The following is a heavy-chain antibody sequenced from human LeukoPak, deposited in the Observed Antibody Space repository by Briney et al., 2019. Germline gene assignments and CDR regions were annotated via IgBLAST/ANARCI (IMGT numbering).Heavy chain of an antibody. V-gene: IGHV3-30*04. CDR3: ARDAPITGTTDYFDY. CDR2: ISYDGSNK. D-gene: IGHD1-20*01. CDR1: GFTFSSYA. Sequence: GGSLRLSRAASGFTFSSYAMHWVRQAPGKGLEWVAVISYDGSNKYYADSVKGRFTISRDNSKNTLYLQMNSLRAEDTAVYYCARDAPITGTTDYFDYWGQGTLVTVSS. J-gene: IGHJ4*02.